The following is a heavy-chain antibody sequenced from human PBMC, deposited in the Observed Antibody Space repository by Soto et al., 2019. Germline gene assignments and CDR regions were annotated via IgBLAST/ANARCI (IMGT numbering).Heavy chain of an antibody. Sequence: GGSLRLSCAASGFTFSNAWMNWVRQAPGKGLEWVGRIKSKTDGGTTDYAAPVKGRFTISRDDSKNTLYLQMNSLRSEDTAVYYCATDILTGLFDYWGQGTLVTVSS. CDR3: ATDILTGLFDY. V-gene: IGHV3-15*07. CDR2: IKSKTDGGTT. J-gene: IGHJ4*02. CDR1: GFTFSNAW. D-gene: IGHD3-9*01.